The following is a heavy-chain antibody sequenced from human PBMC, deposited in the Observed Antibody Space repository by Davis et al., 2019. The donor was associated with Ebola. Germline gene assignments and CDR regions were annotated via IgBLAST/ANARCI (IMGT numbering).Heavy chain of an antibody. CDR1: GGTFSRYA. CDR2: MNPNSGNT. D-gene: IGHD3-10*01. CDR3: ARAPTWSEINYYCFDD. Sequence: ASVKVSCKASGGTFSRYAISWLRQAPGQGLEWMGWMNPNSGNTGYAQKFQGRVTMTRNTSISTAYMELSSLRSEDTAVYYCARAPTWSEINYYCFDDWGQGTLVTVSS. V-gene: IGHV1-8*01. J-gene: IGHJ4*02.